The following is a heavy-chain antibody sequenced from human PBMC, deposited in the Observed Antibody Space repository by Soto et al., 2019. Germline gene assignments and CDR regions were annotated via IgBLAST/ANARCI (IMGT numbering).Heavy chain of an antibody. V-gene: IGHV3-30-3*01. CDR2: ISYDGTSE. J-gene: IGHJ6*01. CDR3: ASGRAMDV. Sequence: QVQLVESGGGAVQPGRSLRLACAASGFSFSTYPMHWVRQAPGKGLEWLAVISYDGTSEYYADAVKGRFTISRDKSENKLYLQMNSLRLEDTAVYYCASGRAMDVWGQGTTVTVSS. CDR1: GFSFSTYP.